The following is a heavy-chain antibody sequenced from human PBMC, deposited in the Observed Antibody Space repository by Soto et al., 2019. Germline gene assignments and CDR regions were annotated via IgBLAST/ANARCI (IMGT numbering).Heavy chain of an antibody. CDR3: ARDAGLSIMVAVDN. CDR2: ISNDGTYK. Sequence: QIQLVESGGGVVQPGRSLRLSCAASGFTFRTSAMHWVRQAPGKGLEWVALISNDGTYKYYADSVQGRFIISRDNSENTFYLQMNSLRPEDTAVYFCARDAGLSIMVAVDNWGQGTMVTVSS. J-gene: IGHJ3*02. D-gene: IGHD3-16*01. V-gene: IGHV3-30*04. CDR1: GFTFRTSA.